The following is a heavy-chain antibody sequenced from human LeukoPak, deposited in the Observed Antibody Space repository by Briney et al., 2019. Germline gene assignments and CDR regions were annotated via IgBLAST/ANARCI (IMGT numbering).Heavy chain of an antibody. CDR3: ARLSSSWYDPYYYYGMDV. CDR2: ISAYSGNT. Sequence: GASVKVFCKAPGYTFTSYGISWVRQAPGQGLEWMGWISAYSGNTNYAQKLQGRVTMTTDTSTSTAYMELRSLRSDDTAVYYCARLSSSWYDPYYYYGMDVWGQGTTVTVSS. J-gene: IGHJ6*02. CDR1: GYTFTSYG. V-gene: IGHV1-18*01. D-gene: IGHD6-13*01.